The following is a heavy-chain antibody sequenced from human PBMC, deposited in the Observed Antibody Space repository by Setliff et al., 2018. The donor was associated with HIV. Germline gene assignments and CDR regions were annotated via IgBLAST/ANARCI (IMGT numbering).Heavy chain of an antibody. Sequence: GGSLSLSCEAYGFLFHDYGLTWVRQVPGEGLEWVAGINGNGESVGYADSVKGRFTISRDNAKNSLYLQMKSLRAEDTALYFCTRDESGGDFYFYMDVWGSGTTVTVSS. CDR2: INGNGESV. CDR1: GFLFHDYG. J-gene: IGHJ6*03. D-gene: IGHD3-16*01. CDR3: TRDESGGDFYFYMDV. V-gene: IGHV3-20*04.